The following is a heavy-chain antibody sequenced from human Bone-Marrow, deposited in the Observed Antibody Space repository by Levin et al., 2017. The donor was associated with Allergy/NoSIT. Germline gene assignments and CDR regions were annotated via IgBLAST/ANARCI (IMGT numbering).Heavy chain of an antibody. V-gene: IGHV3-15*07. D-gene: IGHD3-22*01. CDR2: IKSKTDGGTA. CDR3: TTERFYYDSSGYYPGAFHI. CDR1: GLPFTNAW. J-gene: IGHJ3*02. Sequence: PGGSLRLSCAASGLPFTNAWMNWVRQAPGKGLEWVGRIKSKTDGGTADYAASLKGRCTISRDDSKATLFLQMNSLKNEDTALYYCTTERFYYDSSGYYPGAFHIWGQGTMVTVSS.